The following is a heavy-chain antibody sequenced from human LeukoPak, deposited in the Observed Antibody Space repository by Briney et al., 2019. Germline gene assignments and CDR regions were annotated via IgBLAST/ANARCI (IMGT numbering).Heavy chain of an antibody. D-gene: IGHD3-10*01. CDR2: FDPEDGET. CDR1: GYTLTELS. V-gene: IGHV1-24*01. CDR3: ATVLWFGESYYFDY. J-gene: IGHJ4*02. Sequence: ASVKVSCKVSGYTLTELSMHWVRQAPGKGLEWMGGFDPEDGETIYAQKFQGRVTMTEDTSTDTAYMELSSLRSEDTAVCYCATVLWFGESYYFDYWGQGTLVTVSS.